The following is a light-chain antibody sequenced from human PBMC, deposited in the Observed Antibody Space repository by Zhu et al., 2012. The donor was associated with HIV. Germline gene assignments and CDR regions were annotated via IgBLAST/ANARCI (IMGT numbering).Light chain of an antibody. V-gene: IGKV3-11*01. CDR3: QQRSNWPLT. CDR1: RSVSSF. J-gene: IGKJ4*01. Sequence: IVLTQSPATLSLSPGERATVSCRASRSVSSFLAWYQQKPGQAPRLLIHDASKRAAGIPPRFSGSGSGTDFTLTISSLEPEDFALYYCQQRSNWPLTFGGGTKVEIK. CDR2: DAS.